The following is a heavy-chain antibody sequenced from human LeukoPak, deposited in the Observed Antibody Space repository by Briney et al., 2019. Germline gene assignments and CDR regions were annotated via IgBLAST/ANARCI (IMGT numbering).Heavy chain of an antibody. V-gene: IGHV3-21*01. CDR2: ISSSSSYI. CDR1: GFTFSSYS. D-gene: IGHD1-26*01. Sequence: PGGSLRLSCAASGFTFSSYSMNWVRQAPGKGLEWVSSISSSSSYIYYADSVKGRFTISRDNAKKSLYLQMNGLRAEDTAVYYCARDGIGSTNNFDYWGQGTLVTVSS. CDR3: ARDGIGSTNNFDY. J-gene: IGHJ4*02.